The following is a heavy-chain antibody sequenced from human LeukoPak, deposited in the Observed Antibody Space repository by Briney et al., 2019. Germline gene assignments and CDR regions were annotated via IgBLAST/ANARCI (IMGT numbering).Heavy chain of an antibody. V-gene: IGHV3-21*01. CDR1: GFTFSSYS. Sequence: PGGSLRLSCAASGFTFSSYSMNWVRQAPGKGLEWVSSISSSSSYIYYADSVKGRFTISRDNAKNSLYLQMNSLRAEDTAVYYCARVDGSRSPFDYWGQGTLVTVSS. D-gene: IGHD1-26*01. CDR3: ARVDGSRSPFDY. CDR2: ISSSSSYI. J-gene: IGHJ4*02.